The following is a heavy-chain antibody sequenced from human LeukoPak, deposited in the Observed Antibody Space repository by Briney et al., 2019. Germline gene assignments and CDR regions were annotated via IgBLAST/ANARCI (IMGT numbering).Heavy chain of an antibody. J-gene: IGHJ4*02. CDR3: ARQMVRGVIRGFGY. V-gene: IGHV3-21*01. CDR2: ISSSSSYI. D-gene: IGHD3-10*01. Sequence: PGGSLRLSCAASGFTFSSYSMNWVRQAPGKGLEWVSSISSSSSYIYYADSVKGRFTISRDNAKNSLYLQMNSLRAEDTAVYYCARQMVRGVIRGFGYWGQGTLVTVSS. CDR1: GFTFSSYS.